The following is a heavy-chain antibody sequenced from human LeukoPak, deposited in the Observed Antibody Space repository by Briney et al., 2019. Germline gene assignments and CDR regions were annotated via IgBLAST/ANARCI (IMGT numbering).Heavy chain of an antibody. V-gene: IGHV1-46*01. Sequence: ASVKVSCKASGYTLTSHYMHWVRQAPGQGLEWMGIINPSGGNASYAQKFQGRVTMTRDTSTSTVYMDLSSLRSEDTAVYYCATDRGYSYGQTLTFDYWGQGTLVTVSS. CDR1: GYTLTSHY. CDR2: INPSGGNA. CDR3: ATDRGYSYGQTLTFDY. J-gene: IGHJ4*02. D-gene: IGHD5-18*01.